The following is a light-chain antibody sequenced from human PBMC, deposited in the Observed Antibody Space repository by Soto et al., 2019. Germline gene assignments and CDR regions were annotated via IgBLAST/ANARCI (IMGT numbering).Light chain of an antibody. CDR1: QSISSY. Sequence: DIQMTQSPSSLSASVGDRVTITCRASQSISSYLNWYQQKPGKAPKLLIYAASSLQSGVPSRFSGSGSGKDFTLTISSLQPEDFATYYCQQSYSNPGTFGGGTKVDIK. V-gene: IGKV1-39*01. CDR2: AAS. CDR3: QQSYSNPGT. J-gene: IGKJ4*01.